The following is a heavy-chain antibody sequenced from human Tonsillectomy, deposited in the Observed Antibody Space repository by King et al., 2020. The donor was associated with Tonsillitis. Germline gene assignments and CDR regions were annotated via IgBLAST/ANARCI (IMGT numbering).Heavy chain of an antibody. D-gene: IGHD5-24*01. V-gene: IGHV4-34*01. J-gene: IGHJ6*03. CDR2: INHSGIT. Sequence: VQLQQWGAGLLKPSETLSLTCAVYGGSFSTYYWSWIRQPPGKGLEWIGEINHSGITNHNPSLKSRVTISVDTSKNQFSLKLSSVTAADTAVYYCASIGVEMATSMDVWGKGTTVTVSS. CDR3: ASIGVEMATSMDV. CDR1: GGSFSTYY.